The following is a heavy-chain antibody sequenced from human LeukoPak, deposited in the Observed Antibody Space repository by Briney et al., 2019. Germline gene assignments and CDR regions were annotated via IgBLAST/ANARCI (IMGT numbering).Heavy chain of an antibody. CDR2: INHSGST. Sequence: PSETLSLTCAVYGGSFSGYYWSWIRQPPGKGLEWIGEINHSGSTNYNPSLKSRVTISVDTSKNQFSLELSSVTAADTAVYYCARGRGITMIVASTRYFQHWGQGTLVTVSS. D-gene: IGHD3-22*01. V-gene: IGHV4-34*01. CDR3: ARGRGITMIVASTRYFQH. CDR1: GGSFSGYY. J-gene: IGHJ1*01.